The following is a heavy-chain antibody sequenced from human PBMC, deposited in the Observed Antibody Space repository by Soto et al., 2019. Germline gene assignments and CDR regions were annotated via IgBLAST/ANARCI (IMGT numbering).Heavy chain of an antibody. J-gene: IGHJ6*03. V-gene: IGHV3-23*01. CDR3: AKFRGPSYPYCYMDV. CDR1: GFTFGTYA. D-gene: IGHD3-16*01. Sequence: EVQLLESGGGLVQPGGSLRLSCAASGFTFGTYAMQWLRQAPGRGLECVSFISGSGRTTYYADSVKGRLTVSRDNSKNTMYLQMNSLRAEDTALYYCAKFRGPSYPYCYMDVWGKGTTVTVSS. CDR2: ISGSGRTT.